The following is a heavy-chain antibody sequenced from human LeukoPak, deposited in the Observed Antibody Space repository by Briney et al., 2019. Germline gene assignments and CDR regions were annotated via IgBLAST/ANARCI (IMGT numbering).Heavy chain of an antibody. CDR1: GFTFDDYV. J-gene: IGHJ3*02. CDR2: ISWDSGTI. V-gene: IGHV3-9*01. D-gene: IGHD5-18*01. CDR3: AKDLLTRAQLWFAYAFDI. Sequence: PGGSLRLSCAASGFTFDDYVMHWVRQVPGKGLEWVSGISWDSGTIAYADSVKGRFTISRDNAKSSLYLQMNSLRAEDTALYYCAKDLLTRAQLWFAYAFDIWGQGTMVTVSS.